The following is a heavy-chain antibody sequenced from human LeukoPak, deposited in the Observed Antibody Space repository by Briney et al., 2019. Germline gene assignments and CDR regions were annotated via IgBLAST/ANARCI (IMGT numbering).Heavy chain of an antibody. V-gene: IGHV4-34*01. CDR2: INHSGST. CDR3: ARGGGFFSSPYAPMDY. Sequence: SETLSLTCAVYGGSFSGYYWSWIRQPPGKGLEWIGEINHSGSTYYNPSLKSRVTISVDRSKNQFSLKLSSVTAADTAVYYCARGGGFFSSPYAPMDYWGQGTLVTVSS. J-gene: IGHJ4*02. CDR1: GGSFSGYY. D-gene: IGHD3-3*01.